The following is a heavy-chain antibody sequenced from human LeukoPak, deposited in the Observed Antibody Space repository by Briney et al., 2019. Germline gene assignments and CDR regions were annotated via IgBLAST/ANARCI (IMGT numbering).Heavy chain of an antibody. CDR2: ISYDGGKT. D-gene: IGHD3-3*01. CDR3: ARGFNDFWSGSQLEY. J-gene: IGHJ4*02. Sequence: GGSLRLSCAASGFIFGCYAMHWVRQAPGKGLQWLAVISYDGGKTYYADSVEGRFTISRDNSKSTVYLEINSLRSEDTAIYYCARGFNDFWSGSQLEYWGQGTLVTVSS. V-gene: IGHV3-30-3*01. CDR1: GFIFGCYA.